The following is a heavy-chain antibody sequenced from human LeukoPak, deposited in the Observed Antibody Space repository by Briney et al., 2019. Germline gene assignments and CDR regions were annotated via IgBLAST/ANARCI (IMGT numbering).Heavy chain of an antibody. CDR3: ARDGMALYGMDV. V-gene: IGHV3-21*01. D-gene: IGHD5-24*01. J-gene: IGHJ6*02. Sequence: GGSLRLSCVASGFTFSIYTMSWVRQAPGKGLEWVSSITSSSSSIYSADSVKGRLTISRDNAKNSLYLEMNSLRDEDTAVYYCARDGMALYGMDVWGQGTTVTVSS. CDR1: GFTFSIYT. CDR2: ITSSSSSI.